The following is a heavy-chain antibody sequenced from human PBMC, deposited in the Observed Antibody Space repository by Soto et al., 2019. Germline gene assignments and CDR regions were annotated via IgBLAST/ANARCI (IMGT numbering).Heavy chain of an antibody. V-gene: IGHV1-18*01. J-gene: IGHJ6*02. Sequence: ASVKVSCKASGYTFTSYGISWVRQAPGQGLEWMGWISAYNGNTNYAQKLQGRVTMTTDTSTSTAYMELRSLRSDDTAVYYCASRGYSSGWYYYGMDVWGQGTTVTVSS. CDR1: GYTFTSYG. CDR3: ASRGYSSGWYYYGMDV. D-gene: IGHD6-19*01. CDR2: ISAYNGNT.